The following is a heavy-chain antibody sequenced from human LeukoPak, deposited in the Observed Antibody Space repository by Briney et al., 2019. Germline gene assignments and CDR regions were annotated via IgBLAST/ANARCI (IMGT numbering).Heavy chain of an antibody. J-gene: IGHJ4*02. Sequence: PGGSLRLSCAASGFTFSSYSMNWVRQAPGKGLEWVSSISSSSSYIYYADSVKGRFTISRDNAKNSLYLQMNSLRAEDTAVYYCARDGMTFGGVIVDFDYWGQGTLVTVSS. CDR1: GFTFSSYS. CDR3: ARDGMTFGGVIVDFDY. D-gene: IGHD3-16*02. V-gene: IGHV3-21*01. CDR2: ISSSSSYI.